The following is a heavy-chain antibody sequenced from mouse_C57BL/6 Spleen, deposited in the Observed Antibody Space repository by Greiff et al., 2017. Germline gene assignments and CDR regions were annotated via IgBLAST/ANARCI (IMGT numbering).Heavy chain of an antibody. Sequence: EVKLMESGGGLVKPGGSLKLSCAASGFTFSDYGMHWVRQAPEKGLEWVAYISSGSSTIYYADTVKGRFTISRDNAKNTLFLQMTRLRSEDTAMYYCARGRIYYGSSYGYCDVWGTGTTVTVSS. CDR1: GFTFSDYG. D-gene: IGHD1-1*01. V-gene: IGHV5-17*01. CDR2: ISSGSSTI. J-gene: IGHJ1*03. CDR3: ARGRIYYGSSYGYCDV.